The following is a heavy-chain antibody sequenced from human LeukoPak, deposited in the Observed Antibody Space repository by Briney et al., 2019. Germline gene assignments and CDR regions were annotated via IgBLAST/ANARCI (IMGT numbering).Heavy chain of an antibody. CDR2: IKEDGSEK. J-gene: IGHJ4*02. V-gene: IGHV3-7*01. CDR1: GFTFSSYW. D-gene: IGHD2-21*02. Sequence: AGSLRLSCAASGFTFSSYWMSWVRQAPGKGLEWVANIKEDGSEKYYVDSVKGRFTISRDNAKNSLYLQMNSLRAEDTAVYYCARRYCGGDCHSPYFDYWGQGTLVTVSS. CDR3: ARRYCGGDCHSPYFDY.